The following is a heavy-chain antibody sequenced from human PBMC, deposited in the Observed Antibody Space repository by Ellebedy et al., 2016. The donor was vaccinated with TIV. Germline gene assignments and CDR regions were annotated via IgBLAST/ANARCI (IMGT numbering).Heavy chain of an antibody. V-gene: IGHV3-23*01. J-gene: IGHJ4*02. CDR2: ISGSGGST. CDR3: ARDRGITGTGAFDY. D-gene: IGHD1-20*01. Sequence: PGGSLRLSCAASGFTFSSYAMSWVRQAPGKGLEWVSRISGSGGSTHYADSVKGRFTISRDNSKNTLYLQMNSLRAEDTAVYYCARDRGITGTGAFDYWGQGTLVTVSS. CDR1: GFTFSSYA.